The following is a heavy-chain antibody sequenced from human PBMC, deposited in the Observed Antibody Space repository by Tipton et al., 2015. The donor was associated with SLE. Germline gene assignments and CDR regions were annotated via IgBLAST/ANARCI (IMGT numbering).Heavy chain of an antibody. CDR1: GGSFSGYY. CDR3: ARGVTIFGVVISHFDY. D-gene: IGHD3-3*01. V-gene: IGHV4-4*09. J-gene: IGHJ4*02. CDR2: IYTSGST. Sequence: TLSLTCAVYGGSFSGYYWSWIRQPPGKGLEWIGYIYTSGSTNYNPSLKSRVTISVDTSKNQFSLKLSSVTAADTAVYYCARGVTIFGVVISHFDYWGQGTLVTVSS.